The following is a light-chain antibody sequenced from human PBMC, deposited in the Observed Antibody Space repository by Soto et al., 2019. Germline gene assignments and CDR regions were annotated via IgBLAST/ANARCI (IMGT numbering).Light chain of an antibody. CDR2: NVS. CDR3: SSYTTSSTYV. V-gene: IGLV2-14*03. Sequence: QSVLTQPASVSGSPGQSITISCTGTSSDVGDYNYVSWYQQHPGKAPKLMIYNVSNRPSGVSNRFSGSKSGNTASLTISGLQAEDEADYYCSSYTTSSTYVFGTWTKLTVL. CDR1: SSDVGDYNY. J-gene: IGLJ1*01.